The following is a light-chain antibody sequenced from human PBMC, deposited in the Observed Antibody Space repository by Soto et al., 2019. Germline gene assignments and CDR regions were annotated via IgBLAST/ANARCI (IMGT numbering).Light chain of an antibody. CDR3: SSYTSSSTLDV. J-gene: IGLJ1*01. V-gene: IGLV2-14*01. Sequence: QSALTQPASVSGSPGQSITISCTGTSSDVGGYHYVSWYQQHPGKAPKLMIYDVSNRPSGVSNRFYGSKSGNTASLTISGLQAEDEADYYCSSYTSSSTLDVFGTGTKLTVL. CDR1: SSDVGGYHY. CDR2: DVS.